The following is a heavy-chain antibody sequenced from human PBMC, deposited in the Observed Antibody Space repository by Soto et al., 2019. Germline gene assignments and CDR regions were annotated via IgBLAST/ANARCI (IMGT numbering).Heavy chain of an antibody. D-gene: IGHD1-1*01. Sequence: QVQLVQSGAEVKKPGASVKVSCKASGYTFTSYDINWVRQATGQGLEWMGWMNPNSGNTGYAQKFQGRVTMTRNTSIRTAYMELSSLRSEDTAVYYSARERTGTTSMDVWGQGTTVTVSS. CDR2: MNPNSGNT. V-gene: IGHV1-8*01. J-gene: IGHJ6*02. CDR1: GYTFTSYD. CDR3: ARERTGTTSMDV.